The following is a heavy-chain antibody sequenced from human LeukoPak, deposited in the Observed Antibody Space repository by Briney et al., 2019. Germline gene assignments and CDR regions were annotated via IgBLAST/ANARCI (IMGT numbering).Heavy chain of an antibody. CDR1: GFTFSSYS. Sequence: GGSLRLSCAASGFTFSSYSMNWVRQAPGKGLEWVSSISSIISYIYYADSVKGRFTISRDNAKNSLYLQMNSLRAEDTAVYYCARDPAAGYYFDYWGQGTLVTVSS. CDR2: ISSIISYI. CDR3: ARDPAAGYYFDY. D-gene: IGHD6-13*01. J-gene: IGHJ4*02. V-gene: IGHV3-21*01.